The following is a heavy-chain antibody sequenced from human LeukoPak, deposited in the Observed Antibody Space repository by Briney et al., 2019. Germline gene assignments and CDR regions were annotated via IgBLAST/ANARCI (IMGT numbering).Heavy chain of an antibody. D-gene: IGHD3-22*01. CDR3: AKXRGYSNAFDI. CDR2: IRYDGSNK. Sequence: PXXXLRXXCAASGFTFSSYGMHWVRQAPGKGLEGVAFIRYDGSNKYYADSVKGRFTISRDNSKNTLYLQMNSLRAEDTAVYYCAKXRGYSNAFDIWGQGTMVTVSS. CDR1: GFTFSSYG. J-gene: IGHJ3*02. V-gene: IGHV3-30*02.